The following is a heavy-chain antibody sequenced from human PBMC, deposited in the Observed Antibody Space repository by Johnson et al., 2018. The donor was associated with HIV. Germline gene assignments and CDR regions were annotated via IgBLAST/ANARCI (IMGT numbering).Heavy chain of an antibody. V-gene: IGHV3-30*04. Sequence: QVQLVESGGGVVQPERSLRLSCAASGFTFSSYAMPWVRQAPGKGLEWVAFIQNDGSKEYYAVSVKGRFTISRAKSKNKVYLQMNTLRAEDTAVYYCAKGGGVEYDIVTGYYGDAFDLWGPGTMVTVSS. CDR1: GFTFSSYA. CDR2: IQNDGSKE. CDR3: AKGGGVEYDIVTGYYGDAFDL. J-gene: IGHJ3*01. D-gene: IGHD3-9*01.